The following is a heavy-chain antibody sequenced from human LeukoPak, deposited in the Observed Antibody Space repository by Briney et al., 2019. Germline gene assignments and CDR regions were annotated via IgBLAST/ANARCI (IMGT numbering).Heavy chain of an antibody. J-gene: IGHJ4*02. D-gene: IGHD3-22*01. V-gene: IGHV1-2*02. CDR2: INPNSGGT. CDR1: GYTFTGYY. CDR3: ARDYYYDKWYYFDY. Sequence: ASVKVSCKASGYTFTGYYMHWVRQAPGQGLEWMGWINPNSGGTNYAQKFQGRVTMTRGTSISTAYMELSRLRSDDTAVYYCARDYYYDKWYYFDYWGQGTLVTVSS.